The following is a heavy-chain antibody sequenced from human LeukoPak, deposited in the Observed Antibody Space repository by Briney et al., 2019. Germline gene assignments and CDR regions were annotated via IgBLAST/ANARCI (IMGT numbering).Heavy chain of an antibody. J-gene: IGHJ6*03. D-gene: IGHD2-2*01. CDR2: IKSKTDGGTT. Sequence: GGSLRLSCAASGFTFSSYGMSWVRQAPGKGLEWVGRIKSKTDGGTTDYAAPVKGRFTISRDDSKNTLYLQMNSLKTEDTAVYYCTTDQGDIVVVPAAKYSMDVWGKGTTVTISS. CDR3: TTDQGDIVVVPAAKYSMDV. V-gene: IGHV3-15*01. CDR1: GFTFSSYG.